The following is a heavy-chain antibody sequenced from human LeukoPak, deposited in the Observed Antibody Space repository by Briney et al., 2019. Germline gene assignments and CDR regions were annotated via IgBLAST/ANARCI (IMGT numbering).Heavy chain of an antibody. J-gene: IGHJ4*02. Sequence: GGSLRLSCAASGFTFSYYSVTWVRQAPGKGLEWVSAIMSRGTYIYYADSVKGRFTISRDNAKNSLYLQMNSLRAEDTAVYYCARLREVVIIPAAVDYWGQGTLVTVSS. V-gene: IGHV3-21*01. CDR2: IMSRGTYI. CDR3: ARLREVVIIPAAVDY. D-gene: IGHD2-2*01. CDR1: GFTFSYYS.